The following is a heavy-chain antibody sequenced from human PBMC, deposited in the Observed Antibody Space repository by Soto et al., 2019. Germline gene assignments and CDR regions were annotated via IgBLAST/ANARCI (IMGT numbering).Heavy chain of an antibody. CDR3: ARDRCYDGTCYSTSDS. Sequence: PGGSLRLSCAASGFRFRTYNMDWVRQAPGKGPEWIAHISTTSFTIYYADSVKGRFTISRDNDRNSLYLEMNSLRDEDTAVYYCARDRCYDGTCYSTSDSWGQGTLVTVSS. V-gene: IGHV3-48*02. CDR2: ISTTSFTI. CDR1: GFRFRTYN. J-gene: IGHJ5*01. D-gene: IGHD2-15*01.